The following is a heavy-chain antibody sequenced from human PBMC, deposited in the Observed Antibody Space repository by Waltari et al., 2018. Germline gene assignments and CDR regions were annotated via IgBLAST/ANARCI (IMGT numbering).Heavy chain of an antibody. J-gene: IGHJ4*02. CDR2: ISTGSGTI. D-gene: IGHD2-21*02. CDR1: GFTFTTYN. CDR3: AGDRDWIFEY. V-gene: IGHV3-48*01. Sequence: VQLVESGGGLVQPGGSLRLSCVISGFTFTTYNMNWGRHATGKGLEWVSYISTGSGTIYYADSVKGRLTISRDNAKNSLYLQMSSLRAEDTAVYYCAGDRDWIFEYWGQGTLVTVSS.